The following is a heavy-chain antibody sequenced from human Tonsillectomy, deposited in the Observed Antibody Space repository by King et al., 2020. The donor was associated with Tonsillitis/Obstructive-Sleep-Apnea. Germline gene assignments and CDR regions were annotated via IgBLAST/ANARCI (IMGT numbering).Heavy chain of an antibody. V-gene: IGHV6-1*01. Sequence: VQLPQSGPGLVKPSQTLSLTCALSGDSVSSNSAAWNWIRQSPSRGLEWLGRTYYRSKWYNDYALSAKSRITINPDTSKNQFSLPLNSVTPEDAAVYFWERDGWYGYCFDSWGQGALVTVSS. CDR1: GDSVSSNSAA. CDR3: ERDGWYGYCFDS. J-gene: IGHJ4*02. D-gene: IGHD6-19*01. CDR2: TYYRSKWYN.